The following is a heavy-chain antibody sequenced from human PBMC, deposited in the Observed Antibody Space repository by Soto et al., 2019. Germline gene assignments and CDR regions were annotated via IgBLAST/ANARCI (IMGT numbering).Heavy chain of an antibody. Sequence: ASVKVSCKASGYTFTSYGISWVRQAPGQGLEWMGWISAYNGNTNYAQKLQGRVTMTTDTYTSTAYMELRSLRSDDTAVYYCARSIAAAVAYYYYYMDVWGKGTTVTVSS. D-gene: IGHD6-13*01. CDR3: ARSIAAAVAYYYYYMDV. J-gene: IGHJ6*03. CDR2: ISAYNGNT. V-gene: IGHV1-18*01. CDR1: GYTFTSYG.